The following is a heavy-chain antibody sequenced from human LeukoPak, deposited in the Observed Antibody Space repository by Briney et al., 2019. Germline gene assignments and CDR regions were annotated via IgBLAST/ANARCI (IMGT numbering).Heavy chain of an antibody. D-gene: IGHD3-10*01. V-gene: IGHV4-31*03. CDR3: ARDGLVVRGVISNWYFDL. CDR2: IYYSGST. Sequence: SQTLSLTCTVSGGSISSGGYYWSWIRQHPGKGLEWIGYIYYSGSTYYNPSLKSRVTISVDTSKNQFSLKPSSVTAADTAVYYCARDGLVVRGVISNWYFDLWGRGTLVTVSS. J-gene: IGHJ2*01. CDR1: GGSISSGGYY.